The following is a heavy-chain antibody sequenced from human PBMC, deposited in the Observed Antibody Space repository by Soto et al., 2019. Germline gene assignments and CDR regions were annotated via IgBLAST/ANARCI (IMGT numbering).Heavy chain of an antibody. Sequence: EVQLFESGGGLVQPGGSLRLSFASPGFTFSSYAMSLVRQSPGKGLEGVSVISDRCGSTYYADSVTCRFTISIDNSKNPLYLQMNSLRAEDTDVYYWAIGCVGTCYSRIQYWGQGTLVTVSP. V-gene: IGHV3-23*01. D-gene: IGHD2-15*01. CDR2: ISDRCGST. J-gene: IGHJ4*02. CDR3: AIGCVGTCYSRIQY. CDR1: GFTFSSYA.